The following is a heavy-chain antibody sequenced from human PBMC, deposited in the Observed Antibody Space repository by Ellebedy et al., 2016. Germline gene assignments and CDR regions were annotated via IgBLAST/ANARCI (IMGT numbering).Heavy chain of an antibody. J-gene: IGHJ4*02. CDR3: AKEDGPYDILTGSYDY. V-gene: IGHV3-30*18. CDR2: ISYDGSNK. Sequence: GESLKISCAASGFTFSSYGMHWVRQAPGKGLEWVAVISYDGSNKYYADSVKGRFTISRDNSKNTLYLQMNSLRTEDTAVYYCAKEDGPYDILTGSYDYWGQGTLVTVSS. D-gene: IGHD3-9*01. CDR1: GFTFSSYG.